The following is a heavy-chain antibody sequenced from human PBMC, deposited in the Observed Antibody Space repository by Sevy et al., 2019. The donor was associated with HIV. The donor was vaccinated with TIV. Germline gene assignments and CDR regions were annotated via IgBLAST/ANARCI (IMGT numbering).Heavy chain of an antibody. Sequence: SETLSLTCSVSGGSISGSDYYWGWVRQPPGKGLEWIGSIYYSGSTYYNPSLKSQVTISVDTSKNHFSLKLSSVTAADTAVYYCARRRVEDYYGSGTPPLVNGAFDIWGQGTMVTVSS. V-gene: IGHV4-39*02. CDR2: IYYSGST. J-gene: IGHJ3*02. CDR3: ARRRVEDYYGSGTPPLVNGAFDI. CDR1: GGSISGSDYY. D-gene: IGHD3-10*01.